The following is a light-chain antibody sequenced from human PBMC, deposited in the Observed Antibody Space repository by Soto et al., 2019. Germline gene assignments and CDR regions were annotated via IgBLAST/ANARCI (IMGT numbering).Light chain of an antibody. CDR1: QSISSW. V-gene: IGKV1-5*01. CDR3: QQRSNWPPT. J-gene: IGKJ1*01. CDR2: DAS. Sequence: DIQMTQSPSTLSASVGDRVTITCLASQSISSWLAWYQQKPGKAPKLLIYDASSLESGVPSRFSGSGSGTDFTLTISSLEPEDFAVYYCQQRSNWPPTFGQGTKVDIK.